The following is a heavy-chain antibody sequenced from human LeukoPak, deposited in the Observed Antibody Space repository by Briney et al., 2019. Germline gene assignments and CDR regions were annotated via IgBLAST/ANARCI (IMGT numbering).Heavy chain of an antibody. D-gene: IGHD3-22*01. J-gene: IGHJ4*02. CDR3: ARTDGSGYYDY. V-gene: IGHV3-53*01. CDR1: GFTVSSNY. CDR2: FYSGGST. Sequence: PGGSLRLSCAASGFTVSSNYMTWVRQAPGKGLEWVSIFYSGGSTYYADSVKGRFTISRDNSKNTLYLQMNSLRAEDTAVYYCARTDGSGYYDYWGQGTLVTVSS.